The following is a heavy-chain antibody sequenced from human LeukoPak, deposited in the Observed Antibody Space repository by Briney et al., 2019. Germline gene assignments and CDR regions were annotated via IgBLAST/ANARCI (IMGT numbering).Heavy chain of an antibody. J-gene: IGHJ4*02. D-gene: IGHD2-15*01. CDR2: IIPILGIA. CDR3: ARVAPLYCSGGSCYSAFDY. CDR1: GGTFSSYA. Sequence: GASVKVSCKASGGTFSSYAISWVRQAPGQGLEWMGRIIPILGIANYAQKFQGRVTITADKSTSTAYMELSSLRSEDTAVYYCARVAPLYCSGGSCYSAFDYWGQGTLVTVSS. V-gene: IGHV1-69*04.